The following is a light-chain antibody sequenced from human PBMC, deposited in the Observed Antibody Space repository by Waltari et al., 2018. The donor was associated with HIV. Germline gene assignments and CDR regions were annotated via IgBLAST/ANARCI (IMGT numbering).Light chain of an antibody. CDR3: SSYTSSSTPI. Sequence: QSALTQPASVSGSPGQSITISCTGTSSDVGGYHYVSWYQQHPGKSPKLMIYEVSNRPSGVSNRFSGAKSGNTASLTISGLQAEDEADYYCSSYTSSSTPIFGGGTKLTVL. CDR1: SSDVGGYHY. V-gene: IGLV2-14*01. CDR2: EVS. J-gene: IGLJ2*01.